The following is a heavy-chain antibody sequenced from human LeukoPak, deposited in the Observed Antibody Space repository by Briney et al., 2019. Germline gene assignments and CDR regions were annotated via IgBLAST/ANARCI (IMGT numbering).Heavy chain of an antibody. V-gene: IGHV4-31*03. J-gene: IGHJ4*02. CDR3: ARLGDSSGYYSDY. CDR2: IYYSGST. Sequence: SETLSLTCTVSGGSISSGGYYWSWIRQHPGKGLEWIGYIYYSGSTYYNPSLKSRVTISVDTSKNQFSLKLSSVTAADTAVYYCARLGDSSGYYSDYWGQGTLVTVSS. CDR1: GGSISSGGYY. D-gene: IGHD3-22*01.